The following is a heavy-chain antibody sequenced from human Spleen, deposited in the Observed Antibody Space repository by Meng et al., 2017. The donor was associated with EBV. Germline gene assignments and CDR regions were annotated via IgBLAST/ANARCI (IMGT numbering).Heavy chain of an antibody. CDR2: INQSGSI. Sequence: QLQECGAALLQPSQTLSIPCAASVVSFSSNDGSWIRQPPGKGLEWIGEINQSGSIYYNPSLMGRVTISGDTSRNQFSLKLISVTAADTAVYYCARGPYYEWGQGTLVTVSS. CDR1: VVSFSSND. J-gene: IGHJ4*02. V-gene: IGHV4-34*02. CDR3: ARGPYYE. D-gene: IGHD1-26*01.